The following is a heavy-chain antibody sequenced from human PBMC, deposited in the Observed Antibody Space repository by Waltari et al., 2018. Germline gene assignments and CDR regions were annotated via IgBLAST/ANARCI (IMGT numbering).Heavy chain of an antibody. J-gene: IGHJ4*02. V-gene: IGHV4-4*02. D-gene: IGHD2-15*01. CDR1: GDSVSSSYW. Sequence: QLHESGPGLMKPSGTLSLSCAVSGDSVSSSYWWSWVRQSPQTGLEWIGQVHGSGRANYNPSFASRVTVSLDTSNNQFSLEVTSATAADTAVYFCARDRGRGLYLDTWGPGTLVTVSP. CDR3: ARDRGRGLYLDT. CDR2: VHGSGRA.